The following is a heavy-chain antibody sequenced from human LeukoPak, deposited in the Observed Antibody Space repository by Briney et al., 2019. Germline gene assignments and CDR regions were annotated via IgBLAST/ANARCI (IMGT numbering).Heavy chain of an antibody. CDR2: VYPADSDS. CDR3: ARFGFSNSLDFYFDV. Sequence: GESLKIPCEASGFNFTNYWIAWVRQTPGKGLDWMGIVYPADSDSKYSPSFQDAVTISADKSTSAAYLEWRSLKASDTATYYCARFGFSNSLDFYFDVWGRGTLVTVSS. V-gene: IGHV5-51*01. J-gene: IGHJ2*01. D-gene: IGHD6-6*01. CDR1: GFNFTNYW.